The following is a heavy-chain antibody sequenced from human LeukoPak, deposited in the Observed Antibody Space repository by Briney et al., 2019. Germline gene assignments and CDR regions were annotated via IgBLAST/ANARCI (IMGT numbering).Heavy chain of an antibody. CDR2: IYYSGST. CDR3: ARHAPNYYDSSGYYYVYFDY. V-gene: IGHV4-39*01. D-gene: IGHD3-22*01. CDR1: GGSISSSSYY. Sequence: SETLSLTCTVSGGSISSSSYYWGWIRQPPGKGLEWIGSIYYSGSTYYNPSLKSRVTISVDTSKNQFSLQLSSVTAADTAVYYCARHAPNYYDSSGYYYVYFDYWGQGTLVTVSS. J-gene: IGHJ4*02.